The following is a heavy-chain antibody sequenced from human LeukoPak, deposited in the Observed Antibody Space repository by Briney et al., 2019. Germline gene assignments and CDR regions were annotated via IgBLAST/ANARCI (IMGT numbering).Heavy chain of an antibody. CDR2: ISGSGATA. CDR3: AKSIGASVNMIRGDFDA. V-gene: IGHV3-23*01. Sequence: PGGSLRLSCAASGFTFSNYAMSWVRQAPGKGLEWVAVISGSGATAEYADSVRGRFSISRDNSKNTLYIEMTSLRAEDTAVYYCAKSIGASVNMIRGDFDAWGQGTLVTVSS. D-gene: IGHD3-10*01. CDR1: GFTFSNYA. J-gene: IGHJ4*02.